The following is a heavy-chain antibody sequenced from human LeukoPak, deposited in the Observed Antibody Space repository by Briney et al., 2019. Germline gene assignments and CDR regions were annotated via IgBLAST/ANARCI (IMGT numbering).Heavy chain of an antibody. D-gene: IGHD3-10*02. CDR3: ARELVSSGTGYLDL. J-gene: IGHJ2*01. CDR2: ITVSTTWT. Sequence: SGGSLRLSCEASGFTFGNFGMTWVRQAPGKGLQWVSGITVSTTWTYYAASVKGRFIVPRDNSQNSVQLQMNSLRGDDTAVYYCARELVSSGTGYLDLWGRGTLVSVSS. V-gene: IGHV3-23*01. CDR1: GFTFGNFG.